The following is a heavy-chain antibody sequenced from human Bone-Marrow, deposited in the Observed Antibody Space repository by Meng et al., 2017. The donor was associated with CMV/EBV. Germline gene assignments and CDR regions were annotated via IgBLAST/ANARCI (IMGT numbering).Heavy chain of an antibody. CDR2: ISSSSSTI. CDR1: GFTFSSYS. V-gene: IGHV3-48*04. Sequence: GESLKISCAASGFTFSSYSMSWVRQAPGKGLEWVSYISSSSSTIYYADSVKGRFTISRDNAKNSLYLQMNSLRAEDTAVYYCARVLYSSSSPFDYWGQGTLVTVSS. CDR3: ARVLYSSSSPFDY. J-gene: IGHJ4*02. D-gene: IGHD6-6*01.